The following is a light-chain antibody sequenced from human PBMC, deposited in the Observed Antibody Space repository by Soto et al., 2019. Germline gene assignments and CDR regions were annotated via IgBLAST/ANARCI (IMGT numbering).Light chain of an antibody. J-gene: IGKJ1*01. V-gene: IGKV3-20*01. Sequence: EIVLTQSPGTLSFAPGERATLSCRASQSVSSYYLAWYQQKPGQAPRLLIYAASSRATGIPDRFSGGGSGTGFTLTISRLEPEDFAVYYCQQCGSSPWTFGQGTKVDIK. CDR3: QQCGSSPWT. CDR2: AAS. CDR1: QSVSSYY.